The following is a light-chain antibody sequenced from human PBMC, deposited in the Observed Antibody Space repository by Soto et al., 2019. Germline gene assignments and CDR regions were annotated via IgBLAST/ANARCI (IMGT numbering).Light chain of an antibody. CDR3: SSYTSSSTLGLV. V-gene: IGLV2-14*01. CDR2: DVS. J-gene: IGLJ1*01. CDR1: SSDVGGYNY. Sequence: QSVLTQPASVSGSPGQSITISCTGTSSDVGGYNYVSWYQQHPGKAPKLMIYDVSNRPSGVSNRFSGSKSGNTASLTISVLQAEDEADYYCSSYTSSSTLGLVFGTGTKVTVL.